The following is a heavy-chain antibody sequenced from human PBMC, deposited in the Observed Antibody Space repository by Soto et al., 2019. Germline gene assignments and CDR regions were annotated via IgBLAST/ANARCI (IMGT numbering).Heavy chain of an antibody. CDR2: IYYSGST. J-gene: IGHJ4*02. V-gene: IGHV4-30-4*01. CDR1: GGSISSGDYY. CDR3: ARDRDTYIFDY. D-gene: IGHD5-18*01. Sequence: QVQLQESGPGLVKPSQTLSLTCTVSGGSISSGDYYWSWIRQPPGKGLEWIGYIYYSGSTYYNPSLKRRVTISVDTSQNQFSLKLSSVTDADMAVYYCARDRDTYIFDYWGQGTLVTVSS.